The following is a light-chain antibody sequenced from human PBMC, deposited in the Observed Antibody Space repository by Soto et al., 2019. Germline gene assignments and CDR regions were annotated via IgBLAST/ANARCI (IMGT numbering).Light chain of an antibody. CDR2: GNS. CDR3: QSYDMGLSGFGV. Sequence: QSVLTQPPSVSGAPGQRVTISCTGSSSNIGAGYDVHWYQQLPGTAPKLLIYGNSNRPSGVPDRFSGSKSGTSASLAITGLQDQYEAEYLCQSYDMGLSGFGVFGGGTKLTVL. J-gene: IGLJ2*01. V-gene: IGLV1-40*01. CDR1: SSNIGAGYD.